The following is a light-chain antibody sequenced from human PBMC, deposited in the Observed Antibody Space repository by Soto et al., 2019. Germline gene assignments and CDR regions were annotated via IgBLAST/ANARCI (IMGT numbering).Light chain of an antibody. J-gene: IGKJ3*01. CDR2: AAS. CDR3: QKYNSAPFT. Sequence: DIQMTQSPSSLSASVGDRVTITCRASQGISNYLSWYQQKPGKVPKLLIYAASTLQSGVPSRLSGSGSWTYFTLTISSLQPEDVATYYGQKYNSAPFTFGPGTKGDIK. V-gene: IGKV1-27*01. CDR1: QGISNY.